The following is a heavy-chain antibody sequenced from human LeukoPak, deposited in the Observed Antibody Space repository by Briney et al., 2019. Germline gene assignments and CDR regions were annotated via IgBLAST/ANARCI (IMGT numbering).Heavy chain of an antibody. J-gene: IGHJ6*02. Sequence: GASVKVSFKASGYTFTGYYIHWVRHAPRQGLEWVGCINPNSSGTNYAQKFQGRVTMTRETSISTAYMELSRLRSDDTAVYYCAGIPPGYCTNGVCHKGMDVWGQGTTVTVSS. CDR1: GYTFTGYY. CDR2: INPNSSGT. V-gene: IGHV1-2*02. D-gene: IGHD2-8*01. CDR3: AGIPPGYCTNGVCHKGMDV.